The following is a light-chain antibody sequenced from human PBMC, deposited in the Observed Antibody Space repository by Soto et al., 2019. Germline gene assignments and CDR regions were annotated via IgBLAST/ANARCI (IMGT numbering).Light chain of an antibody. CDR1: ESISTY. V-gene: IGKV1-39*01. CDR2: SAS. J-gene: IGKJ3*01. Sequence: DIAMTQSPSSLSASVGDRVTITCRASESISTYLNWYQQKPAKAPKLLIYSASTLESGAPSRFSGSGSGTEFTLTISNLQREDFATYFCQQSYSTPLFTFGPGTKVHVK. CDR3: QQSYSTPLFT.